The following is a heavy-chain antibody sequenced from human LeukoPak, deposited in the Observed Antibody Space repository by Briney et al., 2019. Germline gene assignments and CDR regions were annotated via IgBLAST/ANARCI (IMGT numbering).Heavy chain of an antibody. CDR1: GYSFTSYW. D-gene: IGHD3-10*01. J-gene: IGHJ4*02. CDR3: ARRSTEYYFDY. V-gene: IGHV5-51*01. CDR2: IYPGDSDT. Sequence: GESLKISCKGSGYSFTSYWIGWVRPMPGKGLEWMGIIYPGDSDTRYSPSFQGQVTISADRSISTAYLQWSSLKASDTAMYYCARRSTEYYFDYWGQGTLVTVSS.